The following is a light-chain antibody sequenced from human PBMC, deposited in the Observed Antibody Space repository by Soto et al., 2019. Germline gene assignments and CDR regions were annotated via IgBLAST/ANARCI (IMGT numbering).Light chain of an antibody. Sequence: IQMTQSPSSLSASVGDRVTITCRASQSISTWLAWYQQKPGKAPKLLIYKASSLESGVPSRFSGSGSGTEFTLTISSLQPDDFATYYCQQYKSVSLLTFGGGTRWIS. CDR3: QQYKSVSLLT. V-gene: IGKV1-5*03. J-gene: IGKJ4*01. CDR2: KAS. CDR1: QSISTW.